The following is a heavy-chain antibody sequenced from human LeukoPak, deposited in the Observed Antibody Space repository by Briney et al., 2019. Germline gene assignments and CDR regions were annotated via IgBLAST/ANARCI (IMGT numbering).Heavy chain of an antibody. CDR3: ARVAEAAAFDS. V-gene: IGHV3-21*06. Sequence: GGSLRLSCAASGFTFSTYSMSWVRQAPGKGLEWVSSISSNSRYIYYADSMRGRFTISRDNAKNSLYLQMNSLKPEDTAVYYCARVAEAAAFDSWGQGTLVTVSS. CDR1: GFTFSTYS. CDR2: ISSNSRYI. D-gene: IGHD6-13*01. J-gene: IGHJ4*02.